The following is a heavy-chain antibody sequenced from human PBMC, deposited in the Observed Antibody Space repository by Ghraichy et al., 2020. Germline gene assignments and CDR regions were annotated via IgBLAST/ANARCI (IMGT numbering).Heavy chain of an antibody. CDR2: IYYSGST. CDR1: GGSISSYY. D-gene: IGHD3-3*01. J-gene: IGHJ4*02. V-gene: IGHV4-59*01. CDR3: ARAYYDFWSGAFDY. Sequence: SETLSLTCTVSGGSISSYYWSWIRQPPGKGLEWIGYIYYSGSTNYNPSLKSRVTISVDTSKNQFSLKLSSVTAADTAVYYCARAYYDFWSGAFDYWGQGTLVTVSS.